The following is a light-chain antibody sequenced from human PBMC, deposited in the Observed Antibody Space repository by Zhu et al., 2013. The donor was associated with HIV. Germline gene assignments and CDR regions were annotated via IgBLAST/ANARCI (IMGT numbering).Light chain of an antibody. Sequence: ALQLTQSPSSLSAVVGDRVTITCRASQGIGSALAWYQQKPGKAPKVLIYDASTLQTGVPSRFSGSGSGTDFTLTISSLQPEDVATYYCQKYNHDPKMFGQGTKVKIK. V-gene: IGKV1D-13*01. CDR1: QGIGSA. CDR3: QKYNHDPKM. J-gene: IGKJ1*01. CDR2: DAS.